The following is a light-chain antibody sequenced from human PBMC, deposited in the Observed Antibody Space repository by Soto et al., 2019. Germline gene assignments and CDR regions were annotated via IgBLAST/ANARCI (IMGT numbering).Light chain of an antibody. CDR2: EVS. CDR1: SSDVGGYNY. Sequence: QSALTQPASVSGSPGQSITISCTGTSSDVGGYNYVSWYQQHPGKAPKLMIYEVSNRSSGVYNRFSGSKSGNTASLTISGLQAEDEADYYCSSYTSSSTLYVFGTGTKLTVL. J-gene: IGLJ1*01. CDR3: SSYTSSSTLYV. V-gene: IGLV2-14*01.